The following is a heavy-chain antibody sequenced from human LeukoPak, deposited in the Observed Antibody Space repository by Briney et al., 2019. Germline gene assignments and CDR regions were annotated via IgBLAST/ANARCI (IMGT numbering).Heavy chain of an antibody. CDR2: ISSSGTYV. CDR1: GFTFSSYS. CDR3: ARASSKQLAGYLPDGFNI. D-gene: IGHD3-9*01. J-gene: IGHJ3*02. V-gene: IGHV3-21*01. Sequence: GSLRLSCAASGFTFSSYSMNWVRQAPGKGLEWVSSISSSGTYVYYADSVKGRFTISRDNAKNSLSLQMNSLRADDAAVYYCARASSKQLAGYLPDGFNIWGQGTMVTVSS.